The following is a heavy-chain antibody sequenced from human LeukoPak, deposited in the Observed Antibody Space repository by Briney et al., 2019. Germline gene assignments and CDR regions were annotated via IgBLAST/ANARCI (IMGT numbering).Heavy chain of an antibody. CDR2: IYYSGST. D-gene: IGHD2-2*01. Sequence: SETLSLTCTVSGGSISSSSYYWGWIRQPPGKGLEWIGSIYYSGSTYYNPPLKSRVTISVDTSKNQFSLKLSSVTAADTAVYYCARGRYSVVPAAMLESTPTVTTGPFDYWGQGTLVTVSS. J-gene: IGHJ4*02. CDR3: ARGRYSVVPAAMLESTPTVTTGPFDY. CDR1: GGSISSSSYY. V-gene: IGHV4-39*07.